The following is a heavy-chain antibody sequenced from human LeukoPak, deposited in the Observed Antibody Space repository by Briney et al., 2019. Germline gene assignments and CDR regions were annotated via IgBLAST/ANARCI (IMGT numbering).Heavy chain of an antibody. CDR1: GFTFSSYA. D-gene: IGHD5-12*01. CDR3: ARGLRAGFDY. Sequence: AGGSLRLSCAASGFTFSSYAMSWVRQAPGKGLEWVSAISGSGGSTYYADSVKGRFTISRDNAKNSLYLQMNSLRVEDTALYYCARGLRAGFDYWGQGTLVTVSS. V-gene: IGHV3-23*01. J-gene: IGHJ4*02. CDR2: ISGSGGST.